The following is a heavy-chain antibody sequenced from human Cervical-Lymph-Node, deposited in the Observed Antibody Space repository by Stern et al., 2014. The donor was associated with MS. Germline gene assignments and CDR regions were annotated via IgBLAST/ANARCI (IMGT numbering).Heavy chain of an antibody. CDR1: GYTFTTYF. J-gene: IGHJ6*02. CDR3: ARDTVPGAFYGMDV. Sequence: VQLVESGAEVKKPGASVKVSCKASGYTFTTYFMYWVRQAPGQGLEWMGIIKPNGGATYYAAKVQGRVTMTRDKSKSTVYMQLSSLRSEDTATYYCARDTVPGAFYGMDVWGQGTTVTVSS. CDR2: IKPNGGAT. D-gene: IGHD2-2*01. V-gene: IGHV1-46*01.